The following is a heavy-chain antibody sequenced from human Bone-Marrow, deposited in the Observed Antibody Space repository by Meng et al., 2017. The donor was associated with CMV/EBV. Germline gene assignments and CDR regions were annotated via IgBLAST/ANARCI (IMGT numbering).Heavy chain of an antibody. CDR1: GDSISSSSYY. J-gene: IGHJ4*02. V-gene: IGHV4-39*07. CDR2: IYYSGST. Sequence: SETLSLTCTVSGDSISSSSYYWGWIRQPPGKGLEWIGSIYYSGSTYYNPSLKSRVTISVDTSKNQFSLKLSSVTAADTAVYYCARDPIAAADLYFDYWGQGTLVTVSS. D-gene: IGHD6-13*01. CDR3: ARDPIAAADLYFDY.